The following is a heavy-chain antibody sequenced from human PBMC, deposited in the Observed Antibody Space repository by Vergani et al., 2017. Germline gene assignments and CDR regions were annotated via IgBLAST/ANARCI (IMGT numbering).Heavy chain of an antibody. J-gene: IGHJ4*02. CDR2: IYHSGST. V-gene: IGHV4-38-2*01. D-gene: IGHD1-1*01. Sequence: QVQLQESGPGLVKPSETLSLTCAVSGHSISSGYYWGWIRQPPGKGLEWIGSIYHSGSTYYNPSLKCRVTISVDTSKKQFSLKLSSVTAAATAVYYCARHKINWNAFGYWGQGTLVTVSS. CDR1: GHSISSGYY. CDR3: ARHKINWNAFGY.